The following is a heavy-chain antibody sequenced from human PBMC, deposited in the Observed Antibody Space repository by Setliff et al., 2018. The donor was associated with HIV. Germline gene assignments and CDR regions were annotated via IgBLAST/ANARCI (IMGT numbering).Heavy chain of an antibody. J-gene: IGHJ4*02. CDR2: IIPIFGTA. CDR3: ARVRQLWAIFDY. V-gene: IGHV1-69*05. CDR1: GGTFSSYA. D-gene: IGHD5-18*01. Sequence: SVKVSCKASGGTFSSYAISWVRQAPGQGLEWMGGIIPIFGTANYAQKFEGRVTITTDESTSTAYVELSSLRSEDAAVYYCARVRQLWAIFDYWGQGTLVTVSS.